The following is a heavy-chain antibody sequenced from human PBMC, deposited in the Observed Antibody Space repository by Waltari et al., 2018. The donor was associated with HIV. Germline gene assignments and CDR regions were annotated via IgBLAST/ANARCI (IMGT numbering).Heavy chain of an antibody. J-gene: IGHJ4*02. CDR1: GYSFTSYW. CDR2: IYPGASHT. D-gene: IGHD5-12*01. Sequence: EVQLVQSGAEVKKPGESLKISCKGSGYSFTSYWIGWVRQMPGKGLEWMGIIYPGASHTRYSPSLQGQVTISADKSISTAYLQWSSLKASDTAMYYCARPLSPGPGGYGNFDYWGQGTLVTVSS. V-gene: IGHV5-51*01. CDR3: ARPLSPGPGGYGNFDY.